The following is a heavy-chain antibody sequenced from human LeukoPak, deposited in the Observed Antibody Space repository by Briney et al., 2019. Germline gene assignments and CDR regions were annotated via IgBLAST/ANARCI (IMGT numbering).Heavy chain of an antibody. CDR1: GYTFTSYG. CDR3: ARRGVGSYYRGYFDY. J-gene: IGHJ4*02. V-gene: IGHV1-18*01. D-gene: IGHD3-10*01. CDR2: ISAYNGNT. Sequence: ASVKVSCKPSGYTFTSYGIGWVRQAPGQGLEWMGWISAYNGNTNYAQKLQGRVTMTTDTSTSTAYMELRSLRSDDTAVYYCARRGVGSYYRGYFDYWGQGTLVTVSS.